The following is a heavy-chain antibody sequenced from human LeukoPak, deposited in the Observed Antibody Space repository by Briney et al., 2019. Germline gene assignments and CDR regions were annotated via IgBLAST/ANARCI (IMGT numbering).Heavy chain of an antibody. J-gene: IGHJ5*02. CDR3: ARLATLTGGWFDP. CDR1: GGSISSYY. V-gene: IGHV4-59*01. CDR2: IYYSGST. Sequence: SETPSLTCTVPGGSISSYYWSWIRQPPGKGLEWIGYIYYSGSTNYNPSLKSRVTISVDTSKNQFSLKLSSVTAADTAVYYCARLATLTGGWFDPWGQGTLVTVSS. D-gene: IGHD1-26*01.